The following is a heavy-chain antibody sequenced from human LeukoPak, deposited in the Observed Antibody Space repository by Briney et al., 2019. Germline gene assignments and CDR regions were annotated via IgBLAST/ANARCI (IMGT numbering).Heavy chain of an antibody. Sequence: GGSLRLSCAASGFTFSSYEMNWVRQAPGKGLEWVSYISSSGSTIYYADSVKGRFTISRDNAKNSLYLQMNSLRAEETAVYYCAREISWFGNAFDIWGQGQWSPSLQ. CDR3: AREISWFGNAFDI. V-gene: IGHV3-48*03. D-gene: IGHD3-10*01. CDR1: GFTFSSYE. J-gene: IGHJ3*02. CDR2: ISSSGSTI.